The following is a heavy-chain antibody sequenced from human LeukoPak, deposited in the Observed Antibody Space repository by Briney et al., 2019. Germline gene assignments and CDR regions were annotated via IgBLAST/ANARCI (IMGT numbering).Heavy chain of an antibody. J-gene: IGHJ4*02. CDR1: GFTFSSYE. Sequence: GGSLRLSCAASGFTFSSYEMNWVRQAPGKGLEWVSYISSSGSTIYYADSVKGRFTISRDNAKDSLFLQMNSLRAEDTAVYYCVTDRPGVMDFDFWGQGTLVTVSS. D-gene: IGHD2-2*03. CDR3: VTDRPGVMDFDF. CDR2: ISSSGSTI. V-gene: IGHV3-48*03.